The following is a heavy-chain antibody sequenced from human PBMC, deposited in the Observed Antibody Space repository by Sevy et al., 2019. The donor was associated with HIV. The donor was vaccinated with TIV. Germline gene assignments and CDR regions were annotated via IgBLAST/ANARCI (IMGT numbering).Heavy chain of an antibody. CDR2: ISYDGSNI. Sequence: GGSLRLSCAASGFTFSSYGMHWVRQAPGKGLEWVAVISYDGSNIYYADSVKGRFTISRDNSKNTLYLQMNSLRAEDTDVYYCAKDNYYDSSGYHPRGVGYFRHWGQGTLVTVSS. V-gene: IGHV3-30*18. CDR3: AKDNYYDSSGYHPRGVGYFRH. J-gene: IGHJ1*01. D-gene: IGHD3-22*01. CDR1: GFTFSSYG.